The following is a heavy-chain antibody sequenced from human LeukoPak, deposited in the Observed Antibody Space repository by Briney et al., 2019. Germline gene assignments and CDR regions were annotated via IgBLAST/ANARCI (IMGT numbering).Heavy chain of an antibody. CDR3: AAIVVPAAPYWYFDL. Sequence: SETLSLTCTVSGGSISGSSYYWGWIRQPPGKGREWIGSIYYSGSTYYNPSLKSRVTISVDTSKNQFSLKLSSVTAADTAVYYCAAIVVPAAPYWYFDLWGRGTLVTVSS. V-gene: IGHV4-39*01. D-gene: IGHD2-2*01. CDR2: IYYSGST. CDR1: GGSISGSSYY. J-gene: IGHJ2*01.